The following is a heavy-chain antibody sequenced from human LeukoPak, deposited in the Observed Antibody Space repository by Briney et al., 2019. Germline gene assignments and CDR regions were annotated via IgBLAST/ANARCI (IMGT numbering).Heavy chain of an antibody. D-gene: IGHD2-2*01. CDR3: ARARLDCSSTSCHPTNWFDP. CDR2: INHSGST. CDR1: GGSFNDYY. Sequence: PSETLSLTCAVYGGSFNDYYWSWIRQPPGKGLEWIGEINHSGSTNYNPSLKSRVTISVDTSKNQFSLKLSSVTAADTAVYYCARARLDCSSTSCHPTNWFDPWGQGTLVTVSS. V-gene: IGHV4-34*01. J-gene: IGHJ5*02.